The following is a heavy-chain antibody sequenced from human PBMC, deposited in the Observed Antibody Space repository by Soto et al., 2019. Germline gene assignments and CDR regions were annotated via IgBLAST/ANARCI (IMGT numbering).Heavy chain of an antibody. Sequence: SETLSLTCTVSGGSISSYYWSWIRRPPGKDLEWIGYIYYSGSTNYNPSLRSRVTITVDTSKNQLSLKLSSVTAAATAVYYCARAIYGGNSGFDYWGQGTLVTVSS. J-gene: IGHJ4*02. D-gene: IGHD4-17*01. CDR1: GGSISSYY. V-gene: IGHV4-59*01. CDR3: ARAIYGGNSGFDY. CDR2: IYYSGST.